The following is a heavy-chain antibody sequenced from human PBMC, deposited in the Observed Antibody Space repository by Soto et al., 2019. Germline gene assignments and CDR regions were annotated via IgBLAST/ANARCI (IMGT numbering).Heavy chain of an antibody. D-gene: IGHD3-3*01. CDR3: PTHGSIFAVVIYHGMDV. J-gene: IGHJ6*02. CDR1: AYSFTSYW. CDR2: IDPSDSYT. V-gene: IGHV5-10-1*01. Sequence: GESLKISCKGSAYSFTSYWISWVRQMPGKGLERMGRIDPSDSYTNYSPSFQGHVTISADKSISTAYLQRSSLKASDTAMYYCPTHGSIFAVVIYHGMDVWRQGTNVTVYS.